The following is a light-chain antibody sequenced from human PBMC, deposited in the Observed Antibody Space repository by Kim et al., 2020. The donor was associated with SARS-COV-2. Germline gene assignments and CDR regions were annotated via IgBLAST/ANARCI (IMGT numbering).Light chain of an antibody. CDR3: QAWDSSHVV. CDR1: KLGDKY. Sequence: SVSPGQTASITCAGDKLGDKYACWYQQKPGQSPVLVIYQDSKRPSGIPERFSGSNSENTATLTISGTQAMDEADYYCQAWDSSHVVFGGGTQLTVL. CDR2: QDS. V-gene: IGLV3-1*01. J-gene: IGLJ2*01.